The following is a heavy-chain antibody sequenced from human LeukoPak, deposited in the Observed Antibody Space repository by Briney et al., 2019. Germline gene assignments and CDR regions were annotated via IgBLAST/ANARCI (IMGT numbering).Heavy chain of an antibody. CDR1: GFTFSSYS. Sequence: MPGGSLRLSCAASGFTFSSYSMNWVRQAPGKGLEWVSSISSSSSYIYYADSVKGRFTISRDNAKNSLYLQMNSLRAEDTAVYYCARALYRQHIVVVNAKNYWYFDLWGRGTLVTVSS. V-gene: IGHV3-21*01. CDR3: ARALYRQHIVVVNAKNYWYFDL. J-gene: IGHJ2*01. D-gene: IGHD2-21*01. CDR2: ISSSSSYI.